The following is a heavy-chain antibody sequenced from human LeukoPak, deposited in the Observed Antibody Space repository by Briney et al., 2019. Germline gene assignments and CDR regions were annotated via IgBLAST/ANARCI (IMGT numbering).Heavy chain of an antibody. CDR1: GFNFNYFA. V-gene: IGHV3-23*01. D-gene: IGHD4-23*01. J-gene: IGHJ4*02. CDR3: SRIKYGGNSAYHFDY. Sequence: PGGSLRLSCSASGFNFNYFAMSWIRQAPGKRLEWVSTIGDSGSGGSYADSVRGRFTISRDNSKNIVYLQMHSLRVDASAVYYCSRIKYGGNSAYHFDYWGQGTLVTFSS. CDR2: IGDSGSGG.